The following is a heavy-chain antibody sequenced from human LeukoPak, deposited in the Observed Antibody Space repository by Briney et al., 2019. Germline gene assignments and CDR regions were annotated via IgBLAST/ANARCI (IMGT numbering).Heavy chain of an antibody. CDR3: ARGAPRGERLGWFDP. CDR2: IYYSGST. CDR1: GGSISSSTYY. V-gene: IGHV4-39*01. J-gene: IGHJ5*02. Sequence: SETLSLTCTVSGGSISSSTYYWAWIRQPPGKGLEWLGSIYYSGSTYYNPSLKCRATISVDTSKNQLSLKLSSVTAADTAVYYCARGAPRGERLGWFDPWGQRTLVTVSS. D-gene: IGHD1-26*01.